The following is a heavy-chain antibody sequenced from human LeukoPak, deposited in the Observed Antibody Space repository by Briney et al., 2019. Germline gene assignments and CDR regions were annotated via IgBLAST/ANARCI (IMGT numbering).Heavy chain of an antibody. Sequence: ASVKVSCKASGYTFTSYGISWVRQAPGQGLEWMGWISAYNGNTNYAQKLQGRVTMTTDTSTSTAYMELRSLRSDDTAVYYCARGPHVLRFLEWDGAFDIWGQGTMVTVSS. V-gene: IGHV1-18*01. CDR3: ARGPHVLRFLEWDGAFDI. CDR2: ISAYNGNT. J-gene: IGHJ3*02. D-gene: IGHD3-3*01. CDR1: GYTFTSYG.